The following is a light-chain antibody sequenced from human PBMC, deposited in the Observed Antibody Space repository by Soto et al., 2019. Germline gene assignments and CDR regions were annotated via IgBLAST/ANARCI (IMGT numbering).Light chain of an antibody. V-gene: IGLV2-14*01. CDR2: DVS. J-gene: IGLJ1*01. Sequence: QSALTQPASVSGSPGQSITIPCTGTSSDVGGYNYVSWYQQHPGKAPKLMIYDVSNRPPGVSNRFSGSKSGNTASLTISGLQAEDEADYYCNSYTSSSTYVFGTGTKVTVL. CDR3: NSYTSSSTYV. CDR1: SSDVGGYNY.